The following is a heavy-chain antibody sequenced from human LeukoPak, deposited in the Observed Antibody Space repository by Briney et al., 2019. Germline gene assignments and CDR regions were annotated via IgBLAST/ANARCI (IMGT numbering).Heavy chain of an antibody. J-gene: IGHJ6*03. CDR3: AKKGMGYDILTGYRYYYYYYMDV. V-gene: IGHV3-23*01. D-gene: IGHD3-9*01. CDR2: ISGSGGST. Sequence: PGGSLRLSCAASGFTFSRYSMNWVRQAPGKGLEWVSAISGSGGSTYYADSVKGRFTTSRDNSKNTPYLQMNSLRAEDTAVYYCAKKGMGYDILTGYRYYYYYYMDVWGKGTTVTISS. CDR1: GFTFSRYS.